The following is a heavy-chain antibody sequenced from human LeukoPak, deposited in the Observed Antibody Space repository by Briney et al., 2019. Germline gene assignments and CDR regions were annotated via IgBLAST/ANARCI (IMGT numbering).Heavy chain of an antibody. CDR3: AKDSLLIGGYDGRYFDY. J-gene: IGHJ4*02. V-gene: IGHV3-30*02. CDR1: GFTFSSYG. D-gene: IGHD5-12*01. CDR2: IRYDGSNK. Sequence: GGSLRLSCAASGFTFSSYGMHWVRQAPGKGLEWVAFIRYDGSNKYYADSVKGRFTISRDNSKNTLYLQMNSLRAEDTAVYYCAKDSLLIGGYDGRYFDYWGQGTLVTVSS.